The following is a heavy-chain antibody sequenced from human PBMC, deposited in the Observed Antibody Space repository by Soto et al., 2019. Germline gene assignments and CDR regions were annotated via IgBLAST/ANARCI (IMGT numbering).Heavy chain of an antibody. J-gene: IGHJ5*02. D-gene: IGHD2-15*01. CDR1: GGTFSSYA. V-gene: IGHV1-69*01. CDR3: ARVGGYCRGGSCSSGGHWFDP. CDR2: IIPIFGTA. Sequence: QVQLVQSGAEVKKPGSSVKVSCKASGGTFSSYAISWVRQAPGQGLEWMGGIIPIFGTANYAQKFQGRVTITADESTRSGYRELSSLRSEDTAVYSCARVGGYCRGGSCSSGGHWFDPWGQGTLVTVSS.